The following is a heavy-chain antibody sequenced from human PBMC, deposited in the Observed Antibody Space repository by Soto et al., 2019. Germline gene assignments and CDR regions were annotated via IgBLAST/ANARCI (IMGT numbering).Heavy chain of an antibody. CDR3: ARLHCNSPNCVPLDP. V-gene: IGHV4-39*01. CDR1: GGSISSVSYY. J-gene: IGHJ5*02. D-gene: IGHD2-2*01. Sequence: QLQLQESGPGLVKPSETLSLTCTVSGGSISSVSYYWGWIRQPPGKGLEWIGSIYYSGSAYYSPSLNSRVTMPVATSKNQLSLKLSSVTAADTAVYYCARLHCNSPNCVPLDPWGQGTLVTVSS. CDR2: IYYSGSA.